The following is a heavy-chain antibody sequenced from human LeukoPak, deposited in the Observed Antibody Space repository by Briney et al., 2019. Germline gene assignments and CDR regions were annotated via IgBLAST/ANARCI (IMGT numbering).Heavy chain of an antibody. V-gene: IGHV4-31*03. CDR2: IYHSGST. CDR1: GGSISSGGYY. Sequence: SETLSLTCTVSGGSISSGGYYWSWIRQHPGKGLEWIGYIYHSGSTYYNPSLKSRVTISVDTSKNQFSLKLSSVTAADTAVYYCARGDSSGYYSPSLDYWGQGTLVTVSS. J-gene: IGHJ4*02. D-gene: IGHD3-22*01. CDR3: ARGDSSGYYSPSLDY.